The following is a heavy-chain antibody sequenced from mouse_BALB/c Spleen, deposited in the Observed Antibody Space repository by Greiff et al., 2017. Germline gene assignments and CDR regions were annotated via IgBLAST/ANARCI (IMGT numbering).Heavy chain of an antibody. D-gene: IGHD3-2*02. CDR1: GYTFTDYA. CDR3: AREGLRLRRLDY. CDR2: ISTYYGDA. Sequence: VKLQQSGAELVRPGVSVKISCKGSGYTFTDYAMHWVKQSHAKSLEWIGVISTYYGDASYYQKFKGKATMTVDKSSSTAYMELARLTSEDSAIYYCAREGLRLRRLDYWGQGTTLTVSS. V-gene: IGHV1S137*01. J-gene: IGHJ2*01.